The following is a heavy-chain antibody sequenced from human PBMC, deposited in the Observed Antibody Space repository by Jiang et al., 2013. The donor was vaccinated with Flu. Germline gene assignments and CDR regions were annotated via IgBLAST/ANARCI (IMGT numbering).Heavy chain of an antibody. CDR3: ARGPGTGTIRFDP. CDR2: TYYRSKWYY. Sequence: SQTLSLTCAIFGDSVSGNSAAWNWIRQSPSRGLEWLGRTYYRSKWYYDYAVSVKSRITINPDTSKNQFSLRLNSVTPEDTAVYYCARGPGTGTIRFDPWAREPWSPSPQ. D-gene: IGHD1-1*01. CDR1: GDSVSGNSAA. J-gene: IGHJ5*02. V-gene: IGHV6-1*01.